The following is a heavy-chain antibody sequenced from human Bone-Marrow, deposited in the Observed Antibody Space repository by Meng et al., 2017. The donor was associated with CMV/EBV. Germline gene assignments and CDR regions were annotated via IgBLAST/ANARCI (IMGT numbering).Heavy chain of an antibody. J-gene: IGHJ5*02. CDR1: GFAFSSFT. CDR2: ISYDGSIK. D-gene: IGHD5-18*01. Sequence: GESLKISCAASGFAFSSFTMHWVRQAPGKGLEWVAVISYDGSIKYYADSVKGRFTISRDNSKNTLYLQMNSLRAEDTAVYYCARVRYRSWFDPWGQGTLVTVSS. V-gene: IGHV3-30-3*01. CDR3: ARVRYRSWFDP.